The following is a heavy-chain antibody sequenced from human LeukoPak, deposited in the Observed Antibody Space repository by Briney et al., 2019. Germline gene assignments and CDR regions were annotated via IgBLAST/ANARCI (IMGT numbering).Heavy chain of an antibody. CDR2: ISYDGSNK. J-gene: IGHJ4*02. D-gene: IGHD2-15*01. V-gene: IGHV3-30*18. CDR3: AKQLGYCSDGSCYFPY. Sequence: PGGSLRLSCAVSGFTVSSNHMSWVRQAPGKGLEWVAVISYDGSNKYYADSVKGRFTISRDNSKNTLFLEMNSPRAEDTAVYYCAKQLGYCSDGSCYFPYWGQGTLVTVSS. CDR1: GFTVSSNH.